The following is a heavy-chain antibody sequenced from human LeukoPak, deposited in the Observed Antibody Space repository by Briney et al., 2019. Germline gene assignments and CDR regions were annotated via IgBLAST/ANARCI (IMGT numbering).Heavy chain of an antibody. Sequence: AISGSGTSTYYADSVKGRFSISRDNFKSTLYLQMNSLRAEDTAVYYCAKDLQKYCSGGSCYTNFDYWGQGTLVTVSS. V-gene: IGHV3-23*01. D-gene: IGHD2-15*01. J-gene: IGHJ4*02. CDR3: AKDLQKYCSGGSCYTNFDY. CDR2: ISGSGTST.